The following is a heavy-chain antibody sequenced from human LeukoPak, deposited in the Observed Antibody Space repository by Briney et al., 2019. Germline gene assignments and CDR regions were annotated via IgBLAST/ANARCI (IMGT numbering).Heavy chain of an antibody. D-gene: IGHD3/OR15-3a*01. V-gene: IGHV3-33*01. CDR3: ARETAAGTGYFDY. CDR2: IWYDGSNK. J-gene: IGHJ4*02. CDR1: GFTFSSYG. Sequence: GRSLRLSCAASGFTFSSYGMHWVRQAPGKGLEWVAVIWYDGSNKYYADSVKGRFTISRDNSKNTLYLQMNSLRAEDTAVYYCARETAAGTGYFDYWGQGTLVTVSS.